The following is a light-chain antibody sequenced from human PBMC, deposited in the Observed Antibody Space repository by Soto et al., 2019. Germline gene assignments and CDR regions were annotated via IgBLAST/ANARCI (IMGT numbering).Light chain of an antibody. CDR1: QSVRNN. CDR2: EAS. Sequence: EIVMTQSPATLSVSPGERFTLSCRASQSVRNNLAWYQQKPGQAPRLLIYEASIRATGVPARFSGSGSGTDFTLTISRLEPEDFAVYYCQQYGSSLGVTFGGGTKVDIK. CDR3: QQYGSSLGVT. J-gene: IGKJ4*01. V-gene: IGKV3-20*01.